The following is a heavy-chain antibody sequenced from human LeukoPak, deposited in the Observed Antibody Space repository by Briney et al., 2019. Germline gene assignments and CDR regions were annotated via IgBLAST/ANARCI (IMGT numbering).Heavy chain of an antibody. J-gene: IGHJ4*02. CDR2: IKQDGSDR. Sequence: GGSLRLPCAASGFTFSIYWMSWVRQAPGKGLEWVANIKQDGSDRYYVDSVKGRFTISRDNGKNSLYLQMNSLRIDDTAVYFCARDVASWGGYTFAYWGQGTLVTVSS. D-gene: IGHD5-12*01. CDR1: GFTFSIYW. CDR3: ARDVASWGGYTFAY. V-gene: IGHV3-7*01.